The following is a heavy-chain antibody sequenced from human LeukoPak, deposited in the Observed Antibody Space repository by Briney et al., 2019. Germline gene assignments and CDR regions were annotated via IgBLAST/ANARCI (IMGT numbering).Heavy chain of an antibody. Sequence: GGSLRLSCAASGFTFSSYWMHWVRQAPGKGLVWVSRINSDGSSTSYADSVKGRFTISRDNAKNTLYLQMNSLRAEDTAVYYCARGGIAGALDYWGQGTLVTVSS. J-gene: IGHJ4*02. V-gene: IGHV3-74*01. CDR3: ARGGIAGALDY. CDR2: INSDGSST. CDR1: GFTFSSYW. D-gene: IGHD1-26*01.